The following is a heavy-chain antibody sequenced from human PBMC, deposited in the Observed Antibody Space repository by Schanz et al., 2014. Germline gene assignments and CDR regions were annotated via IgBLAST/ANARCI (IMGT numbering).Heavy chain of an antibody. CDR3: AKDAPYPFDL. J-gene: IGHJ2*01. Sequence: EVQLLESGGGLIQPGGSLRLSCAASGFIFGSSVMAWVRQAPGKGLEWVSGISGSGGSTYYADSVKGRFTISRDNSKNTLYLQMNSLRAEDTAIYYCAKDAPYPFDLWGRGTLITVSS. CDR2: ISGSGGST. V-gene: IGHV3-23*01. CDR1: GFIFGSSV.